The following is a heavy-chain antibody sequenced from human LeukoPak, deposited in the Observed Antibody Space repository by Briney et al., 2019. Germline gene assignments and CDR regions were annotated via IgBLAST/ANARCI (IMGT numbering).Heavy chain of an antibody. J-gene: IGHJ4*02. CDR3: ARDLTFRSHCSSTSCPIWGRAPYFDY. CDR2: INPNSGGT. V-gene: IGHV1-2*02. Sequence: GASVKVSCKASGYTFTGYYMHWVRQAPGQGLEWMGWINPNSGGTNYAQKFQGRVTMTRDTSISTAYMELSRLRSDDTAVYYCARDLTFRSHCSSTSCPIWGRAPYFDYWGQGTLVTVSS. D-gene: IGHD2-2*01. CDR1: GYTFTGYY.